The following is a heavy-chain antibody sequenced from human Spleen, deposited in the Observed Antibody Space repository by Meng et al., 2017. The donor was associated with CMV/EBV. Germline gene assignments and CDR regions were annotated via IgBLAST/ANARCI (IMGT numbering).Heavy chain of an antibody. CDR1: GFTFSPYS. J-gene: IGHJ4*02. V-gene: IGHV3-13*01. CDR3: ARARSPTHFDY. Sequence: GGSLRLSCAASGFTFSPYSMNWVRQPTGKGLEWVSSIGTVGDTYSIGSVKGRFIISREDAKNSVYLQMNGLRDGDTGLYYCARARSPTHFDYWGQGALVTVSS. CDR2: IGTVGDT.